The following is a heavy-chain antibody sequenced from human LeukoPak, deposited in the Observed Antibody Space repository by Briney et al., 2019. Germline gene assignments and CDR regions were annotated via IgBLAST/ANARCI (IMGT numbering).Heavy chain of an antibody. V-gene: IGHV4-39*07. J-gene: IGHJ4*02. Sequence: SETLSLTCTVSGGSISSSSYYWGWIRQPPGKGLQWIGSISYSGNTYSNPSLASRVTISVDTSMDQFSLKLSSVTAADTAVYYCAREPSRDGYNWNYFDYWGQGTLVTVSS. CDR2: ISYSGNT. CDR3: AREPSRDGYNWNYFDY. CDR1: GGSISSSSYY. D-gene: IGHD5-24*01.